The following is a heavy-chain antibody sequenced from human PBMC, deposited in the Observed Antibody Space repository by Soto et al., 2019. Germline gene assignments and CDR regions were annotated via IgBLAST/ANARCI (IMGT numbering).Heavy chain of an antibody. CDR2: FDPEDGET. V-gene: IGHV1-24*01. Sequence: ASVKVSCKVSGYTLTELSMHWVRQAPGKGLEWMGGFDPEDGETIYAQKFQGRVTMTEDTSTDTAYMELSSLRSEDTAVYYCATVVAVIAVDDTGHYFDYWGQGNLVPVSS. J-gene: IGHJ4*02. D-gene: IGHD6-19*01. CDR3: ATVVAVIAVDDTGHYFDY. CDR1: GYTLTELS.